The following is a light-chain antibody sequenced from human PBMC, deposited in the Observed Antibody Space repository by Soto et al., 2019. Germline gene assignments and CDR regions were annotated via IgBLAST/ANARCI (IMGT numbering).Light chain of an antibody. V-gene: IGKV3-15*01. CDR2: GAS. CDR3: QHYYDWPPTWT. Sequence: EIVMTQSPATLSVSPGERATLSCRASQSISTKLAWYQQKPGQAPRVLIYGASTRATGIPARFSGSGSGTVFTLTISSLQSEDFAVFHCQHYYDWPPTWTFGQGTKV. CDR1: QSISTK. J-gene: IGKJ1*01.